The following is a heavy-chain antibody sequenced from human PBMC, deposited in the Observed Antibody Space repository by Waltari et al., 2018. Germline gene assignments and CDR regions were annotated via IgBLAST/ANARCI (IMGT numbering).Heavy chain of an antibody. CDR1: GYSFTSYW. Sequence: EVQLVQSGAEVKKPGESLKISCKGSGYSFTSYWIGWVRQMPGKGLEWMGIIYPGDSDTRYSPAFQGQFTISADKSISTAYLQWSSLKASDTAMYYCARHASHSISPATKYGMDVWGQGTTVTVSS. CDR3: ARHASHSISPATKYGMDV. CDR2: IYPGDSDT. J-gene: IGHJ6*02. D-gene: IGHD3-9*01. V-gene: IGHV5-51*01.